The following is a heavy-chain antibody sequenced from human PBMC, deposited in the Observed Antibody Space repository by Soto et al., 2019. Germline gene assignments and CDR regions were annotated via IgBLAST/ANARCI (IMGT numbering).Heavy chain of an antibody. J-gene: IGHJ4*02. V-gene: IGHV1-8*02. Sequence: QVQLVQSGTEVKKPGASVKVSCKASGYTFTSYDINWVRQATGQGLEWMGWMNPNSGNTDYTQKFQGSVTITTNTTITAAYTELSSLRSVSSIVSYGACEDSGGCRFDYWGQGTLVTVSS. D-gene: IGHD6-25*01. CDR2: MNPNSGNT. CDR1: GYTFTSYD. CDR3: ACEDSGGCRFDY.